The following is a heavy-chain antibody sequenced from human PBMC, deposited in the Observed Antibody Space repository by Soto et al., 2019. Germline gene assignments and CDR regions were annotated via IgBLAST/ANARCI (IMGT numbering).Heavy chain of an antibody. CDR1: GGTFSSYA. J-gene: IGHJ4*02. CDR3: ATLANPRTEPNNYFDY. CDR2: IIPIFGTA. Sequence: ASVKVSCKASGGTFSSYAISWVRQAPGQGLEWMGGIIPIFGTANYAQKFQGRVTITADEPTSTAYMELSSLRSEDTAVYYCATLANPRTEPNNYFDYWGQGTLVTVSS. V-gene: IGHV1-69*13. D-gene: IGHD7-27*01.